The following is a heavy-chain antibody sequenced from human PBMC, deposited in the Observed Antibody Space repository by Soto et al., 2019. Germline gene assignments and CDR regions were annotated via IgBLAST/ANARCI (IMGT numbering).Heavy chain of an antibody. J-gene: IGHJ5*02. CDR3: AKGGEESFSQPSCFSFPDP. D-gene: IGHD2-15*01. Sequence: EVQLLDSGGGLVQPGGSLRLSCAASGFTFSTYAMSWVRQAPGKGLEWVSTISGSGDSSYYATSVKGRFTISRDNSRNTRDLQMNSWRVENTAVYYCAKGGEESFSQPSCFSFPDPWGQGTLVTVSS. CDR1: GFTFSTYA. CDR2: ISGSGDSS. V-gene: IGHV3-23*01.